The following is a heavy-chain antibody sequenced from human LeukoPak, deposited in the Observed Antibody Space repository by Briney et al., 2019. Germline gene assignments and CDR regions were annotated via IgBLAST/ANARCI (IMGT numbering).Heavy chain of an antibody. CDR1: GYTLTSYD. D-gene: IGHD6-13*01. J-gene: IGHJ3*02. CDR3: ASLAGSSSWYGDAFDI. Sequence: ASVKVSCKASGYTLTSYDINWVRQATGQGLEWMGWMNPNSGRTGYAQNFQGRITITRNTSISTAYMELSSLRSDDTAVYYCASLAGSSSWYGDAFDIWGQGTMVTVSS. V-gene: IGHV1-8*01. CDR2: MNPNSGRT.